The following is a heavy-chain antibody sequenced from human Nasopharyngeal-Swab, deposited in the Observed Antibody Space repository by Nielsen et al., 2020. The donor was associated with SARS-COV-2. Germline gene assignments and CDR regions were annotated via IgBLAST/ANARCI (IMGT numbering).Heavy chain of an antibody. V-gene: IGHV3-7*01. CDR1: GFSFDNYW. CDR2: INQVGSEK. CDR3: ARDIWLRPEGNNAFDI. J-gene: IGHJ3*02. D-gene: IGHD5-12*01. Sequence: GESLKIPCAASGFSFDNYWMNWVRQVPGKGLEWVANINQVGSEKFYVDSVRGRFTISRDNAKNLLYLQMNSLRAEDTALYYCARDIWLRPEGNNAFDIWGQGTMVIVSS.